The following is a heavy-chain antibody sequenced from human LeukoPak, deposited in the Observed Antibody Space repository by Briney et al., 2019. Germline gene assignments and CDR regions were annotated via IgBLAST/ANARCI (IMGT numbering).Heavy chain of an antibody. Sequence: GGSLRLSCVVSGFTVKNEHMGWVRQAPGRGVEWVSVIDNGDTAYYADPVKGRFTISRDFSKNTMFLQMNSLRPEYTAVYYCGRGHPNSVFYRWGEGTMVAVSS. CDR3: GRGHPNSVFYR. CDR1: GFTVKNEH. J-gene: IGHJ3*02. V-gene: IGHV3-53*05. CDR2: IDNGDTA. D-gene: IGHD5/OR15-5a*01.